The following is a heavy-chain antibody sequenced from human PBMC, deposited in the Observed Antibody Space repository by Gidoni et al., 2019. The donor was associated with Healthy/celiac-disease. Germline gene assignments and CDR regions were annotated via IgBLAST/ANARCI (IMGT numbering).Heavy chain of an antibody. D-gene: IGHD1-26*01. CDR3: ARGAISGSYYGRVDY. CDR2: IWYDGSNK. CDR1: GFTFSSDG. V-gene: IGHV3-33*01. J-gene: IGHJ4*02. Sequence: QVQLVEPGGGVVQPGRSLRLSCAASGFTFSSDGRHWVRQAPGKGLEWVAVIWYDGSNKYYADSVKGRFTISRDNSKNTLYLQMNSLRAEDTAVYYCARGAISGSYYGRVDYWGQGTLVTVSS.